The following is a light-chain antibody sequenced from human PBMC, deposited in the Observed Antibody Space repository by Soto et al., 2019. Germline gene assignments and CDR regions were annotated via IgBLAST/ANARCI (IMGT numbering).Light chain of an antibody. CDR2: DNT. CDR3: QSYDSSLSGVI. V-gene: IGLV1-40*01. Sequence: QSALTQPPSVSGAPGQRVTISCTGSSSNVGADNDVHWYQQLPGTAPKLLIYDNTNRPSGVPDRFSGSKSGTSASLAITGLQAEDEADYYCQSYDSSLSGVIFGGGTKLTVL. CDR1: SSNVGADND. J-gene: IGLJ2*01.